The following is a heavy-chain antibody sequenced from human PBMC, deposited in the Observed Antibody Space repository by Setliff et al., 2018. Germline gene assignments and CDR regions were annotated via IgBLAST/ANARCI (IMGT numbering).Heavy chain of an antibody. CDR3: ARDLGATITHFDY. D-gene: IGHD1-26*01. CDR2: INPNSGGT. V-gene: IGHV1-2*04. Sequence: GASVKVSCKASGYTFTGYYMHWVRQAPGQGLEWMGWINPNSGGTNYAQKFQGWVTMTRDTSISTAYMELRRLRSDDTAVYYCARDLGATITHFDYWSQGTLVTVSS. J-gene: IGHJ4*02. CDR1: GYTFTGYY.